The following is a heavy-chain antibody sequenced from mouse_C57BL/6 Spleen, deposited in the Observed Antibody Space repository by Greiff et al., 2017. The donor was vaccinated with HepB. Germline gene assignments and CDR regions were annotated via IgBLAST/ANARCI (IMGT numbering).Heavy chain of an antibody. CDR2: ISYDGSN. J-gene: IGHJ4*01. Sequence: EVKLMESGPGLVKPSQSLSLTCSVTGYSITSGYYWNWIRQFPGNKLEWMGYISYDGSNNYNPSLKNRISITRDTSKNQFFLKLNSVTTEDTATYYCARGDYYYGSSSPWDYWGQGTSVTVSS. V-gene: IGHV3-6*01. CDR1: GYSITSGYY. D-gene: IGHD1-1*01. CDR3: ARGDYYYGSSSPWDY.